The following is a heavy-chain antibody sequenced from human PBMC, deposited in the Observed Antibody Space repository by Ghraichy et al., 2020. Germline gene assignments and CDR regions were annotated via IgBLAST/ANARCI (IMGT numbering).Heavy chain of an antibody. J-gene: IGHJ4*02. Sequence: GESLNISCAASGFTFSSYSMNWVRQAPGKGLEWVSYISSSSSTIYYADSVKGRFTIYRDNAKNSLYLQMNSLRAEDTAVYYCARARYCSSTSCYFEHWGQGTLVTVSS. CDR3: ARARYCSSTSCYFEH. CDR1: GFTFSSYS. CDR2: ISSSSSTI. V-gene: IGHV3-48*01. D-gene: IGHD2-2*01.